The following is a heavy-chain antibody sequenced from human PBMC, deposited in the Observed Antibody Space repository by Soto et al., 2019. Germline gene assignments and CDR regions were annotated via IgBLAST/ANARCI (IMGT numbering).Heavy chain of an antibody. V-gene: IGHV1-2*02. D-gene: IGHD6-19*01. Sequence: GASVKVSCKASGYTFTGFYLHWLRQATRQGLEWMGWINPNSGGTNYAQKFQGRVTFTRDTSINTAYMELTRLGSDDTSVYFCARVGDGSYSPFHFWGQGTPVTVSS. J-gene: IGHJ4*02. CDR1: GYTFTGFY. CDR3: ARVGDGSYSPFHF. CDR2: INPNSGGT.